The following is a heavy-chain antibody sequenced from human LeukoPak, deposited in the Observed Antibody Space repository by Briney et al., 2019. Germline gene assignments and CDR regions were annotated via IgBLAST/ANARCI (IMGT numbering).Heavy chain of an antibody. Sequence: SVKVSCKASGGTFSSYAISWVRQAPGQGLEWMGGIIPIFDTANYAQKFQGRVTITADESTSTAYMELSSLRSEDTAVYYCASATTVTTFYYYYGMDVWGQGTTVTASS. CDR3: ASATTVTTFYYYYGMDV. CDR1: GGTFSSYA. D-gene: IGHD4-11*01. J-gene: IGHJ6*02. CDR2: IIPIFDTA. V-gene: IGHV1-69*13.